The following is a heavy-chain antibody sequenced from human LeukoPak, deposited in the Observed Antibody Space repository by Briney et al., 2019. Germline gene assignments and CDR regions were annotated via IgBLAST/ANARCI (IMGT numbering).Heavy chain of an antibody. CDR3: AKDIMTTVTTSADY. V-gene: IGHV3-23*01. J-gene: IGHJ4*02. CDR1: GFTFSSYA. D-gene: IGHD4-17*01. CDR2: ISGSGGST. Sequence: PGGSLRLSCAASGFTFSSYAMSWVRQAPGKGLEWVSAISGSGGSTYYADSVKGRFTISRDSSKNTLYLQMNSLRAEDTAVYYCAKDIMTTVTTSADYWGQGTLVTVSS.